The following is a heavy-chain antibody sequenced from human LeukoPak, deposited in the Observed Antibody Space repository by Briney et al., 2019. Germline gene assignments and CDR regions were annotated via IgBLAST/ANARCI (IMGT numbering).Heavy chain of an antibody. J-gene: IGHJ6*03. V-gene: IGHV3-64*01. CDR3: ARGGDGDNYYYYYMDV. D-gene: IGHD4-17*01. Sequence: GRFTISRDNSKNTVYLQMGSLRAEDMAVYYCARGGDGDNYYYYYMDVWGKGTTVTVSS.